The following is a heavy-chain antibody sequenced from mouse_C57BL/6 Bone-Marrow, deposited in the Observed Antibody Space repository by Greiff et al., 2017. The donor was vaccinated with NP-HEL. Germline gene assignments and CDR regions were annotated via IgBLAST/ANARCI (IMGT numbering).Heavy chain of an antibody. V-gene: IGHV1-81*01. Sequence: QVQLQQSGAELARPGASVKLSCKASGYTFTSYGISWVKQRTGQGLEWIGEIYPRSGNTYYNEKFKGKATLTADKSSSTAYMELRSLTSENSAVYFCARWIYYSGSSYVHYYAMDYWGQGTSGTVSS. J-gene: IGHJ4*01. D-gene: IGHD1-1*01. CDR3: ARWIYYSGSSYVHYYAMDY. CDR1: GYTFTSYG. CDR2: IYPRSGNT.